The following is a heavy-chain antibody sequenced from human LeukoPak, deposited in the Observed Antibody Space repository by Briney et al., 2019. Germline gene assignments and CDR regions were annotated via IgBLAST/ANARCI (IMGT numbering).Heavy chain of an antibody. CDR1: GFTFGDYA. V-gene: IGHV3-49*04. CDR3: TRDYYDNSHFDY. J-gene: IGHJ4*02. D-gene: IGHD3-22*01. CDR2: IRSKAYGGTT. Sequence: GGSLRLSCTASGFTFGDYAMSWVRQAPGKGLEWVGFIRSKAYGGTTEYAASVKGRFTISRDDSKSIAYLQMNSLKTEDTAVYYCTRDYYDNSHFDYWGQGTLVTVSS.